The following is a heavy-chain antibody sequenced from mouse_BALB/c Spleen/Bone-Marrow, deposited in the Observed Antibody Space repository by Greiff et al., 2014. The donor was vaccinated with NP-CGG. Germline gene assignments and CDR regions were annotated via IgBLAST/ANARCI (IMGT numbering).Heavy chain of an antibody. CDR1: GYAFTDYL. V-gene: IGHV1-54*01. CDR3: ARYDGYFDY. Sequence: VKLMESGAELVRPGTSVKVSCKASGYAFTDYLMEWLKQRPGQGLEWIGVINPGSGSTNYNEKFEDKATLTADKSSSTAYMQLSSLTSDDSAVYFCARYDGYFDYWGQGTTLTVSS. CDR2: INPGSGST. D-gene: IGHD2-3*01. J-gene: IGHJ2*01.